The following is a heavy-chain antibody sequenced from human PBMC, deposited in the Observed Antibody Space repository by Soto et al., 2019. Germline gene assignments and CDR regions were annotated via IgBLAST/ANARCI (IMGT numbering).Heavy chain of an antibody. D-gene: IGHD4-17*01. Sequence: QVQLVQSGAEVKKPGASVKVSCKASGYTFTSYGISWVRQAPGQGLEWRGWISAYNGNTNYAQKLQGRVTMTTDTSTGAAYMEVRSLRSDATAVYYCATVAEYGGPNWFDPWGQGTLVTFSS. J-gene: IGHJ5*02. CDR1: GYTFTSYG. V-gene: IGHV1-18*01. CDR3: ATVAEYGGPNWFDP. CDR2: ISAYNGNT.